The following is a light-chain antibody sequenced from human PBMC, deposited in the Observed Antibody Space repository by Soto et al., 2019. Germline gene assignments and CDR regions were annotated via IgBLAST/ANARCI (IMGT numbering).Light chain of an antibody. CDR1: SSNIGAGYD. V-gene: IGLV1-40*01. Sequence: QSVLTQPPSVSGSPGQRVTISCTGSSSNIGAGYDVHWYQQLPGTAPKLLIYNSRNRPSGVPDRFSGSKSGTSASLAITGLQAEDEADYYCQSYDTSLSGSVFGGGTQLTVL. CDR3: QSYDTSLSGSV. J-gene: IGLJ3*02. CDR2: NSR.